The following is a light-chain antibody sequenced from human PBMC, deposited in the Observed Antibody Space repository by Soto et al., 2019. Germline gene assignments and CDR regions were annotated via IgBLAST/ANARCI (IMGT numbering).Light chain of an antibody. V-gene: IGKV1-5*03. CDR2: KAS. CDR1: QSINKW. J-gene: IGKJ1*01. Sequence: DIQMTQSPSTLSASPGDRVIITCRASQSINKWLAWYQQRPGEAPKLLIYKASHLQSEVPSRFSGSGSGTEFSLTISSLQPADFATYYCQHYNNYPWTFGQGTKVDIK. CDR3: QHYNNYPWT.